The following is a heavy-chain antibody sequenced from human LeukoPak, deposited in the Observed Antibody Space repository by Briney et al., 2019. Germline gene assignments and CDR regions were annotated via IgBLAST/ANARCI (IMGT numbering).Heavy chain of an antibody. Sequence: SETLSLTCTVSGGSISSYYWSWIRPPAGKGLEWIGRFFISGNTNSNPSNYNPSLKSQVTMSVDTSKNQFSLKLSSVTAADTAVYYCAREKKGFLDAMDVWGQGTTVTVSS. V-gene: IGHV4-4*07. CDR2: FFISGNTNSNPS. CDR3: AREKKGFLDAMDV. J-gene: IGHJ6*02. CDR1: GGSISSYY. D-gene: IGHD3-3*01.